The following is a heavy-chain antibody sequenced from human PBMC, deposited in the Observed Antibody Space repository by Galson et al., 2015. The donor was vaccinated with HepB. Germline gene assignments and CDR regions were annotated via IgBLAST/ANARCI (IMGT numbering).Heavy chain of an antibody. CDR3: ARGIGLYYELQE. D-gene: IGHD2-8*01. V-gene: IGHV1-18*01. J-gene: IGHJ1*01. CDR1: GYTFTMFD. CDR2: ISTYNGNT. Sequence: SVKVSCKASGYTFTMFDISWVRQAPGQGLEWMGWISTYNGNTNYAQKYQGRVTMTTDTSTSSAYMELRSLRSDDTAVYYCARGIGLYYELQEWGQGTLVTVSP.